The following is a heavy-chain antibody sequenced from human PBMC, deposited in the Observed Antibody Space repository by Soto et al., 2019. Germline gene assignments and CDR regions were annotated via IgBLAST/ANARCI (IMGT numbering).Heavy chain of an antibody. CDR1: GYTFNTYG. J-gene: IGHJ4*02. V-gene: IGHV1-18*01. D-gene: IGHD3-22*01. Sequence: ASVKVSCKASGYTFNTYGMSWVRQALGQGLDWMGWISTYNGNTKYAERLQGRVTMTTDTTTSTAYMEVRNLRSDDTAVYYCVRAKSQYYSDSSGYLKFDYWGQGTLVTVSS. CDR3: VRAKSQYYSDSSGYLKFDY. CDR2: ISTYNGNT.